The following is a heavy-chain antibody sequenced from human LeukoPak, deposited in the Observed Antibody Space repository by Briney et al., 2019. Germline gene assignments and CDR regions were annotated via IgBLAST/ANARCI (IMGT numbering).Heavy chain of an antibody. CDR2: ISSSSSYI. CDR3: ARDRYCSGVSCRDY. J-gene: IGHJ4*02. V-gene: IGHV3-21*01. Sequence: GGSLRLSCAASGFTFSFYTMNWVRQAPGKGLEWVSSISSSSSYIYYADSVKGRFTISRDNAKNSLYLQMNSLRAEDTAVYYCARDRYCSGVSCRDYWGQGTLVTVSS. CDR1: GFTFSFYT. D-gene: IGHD2-15*01.